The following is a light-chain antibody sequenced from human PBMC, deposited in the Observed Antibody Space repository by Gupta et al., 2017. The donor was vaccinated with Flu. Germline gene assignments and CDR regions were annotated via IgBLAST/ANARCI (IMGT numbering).Light chain of an antibody. CDR3: QSYDRNNIV. CDR1: SASITSNY. J-gene: IGLJ3*02. CDR2: DHD. Sequence: FMLTQPHSVSESPGKTVTISCTHSSASITSNYVQWYQQRPGTAPTTVIYDHDQRPSGVPDRFSGSIDTSSNSATLTISGLKTEDEADYYCQSYDRNNIVFGGGTKLTVL. V-gene: IGLV6-57*03.